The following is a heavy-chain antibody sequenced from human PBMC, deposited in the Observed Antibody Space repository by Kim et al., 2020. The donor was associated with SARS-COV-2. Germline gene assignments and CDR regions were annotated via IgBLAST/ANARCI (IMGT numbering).Heavy chain of an antibody. J-gene: IGHJ4*02. Sequence: SETLSLTCTVSGGSISSFDYYWAWVRQPPGKGLEWIGNVYSSGSTYYNPSLKSRVTISIDTSKNQFSLQLTSVTAADTAVFYCARQGLGGSGSYSQPNFDYWGQGALVTVSS. V-gene: IGHV4-39*01. D-gene: IGHD3-10*01. CDR3: ARQGLGGSGSYSQPNFDY. CDR2: VYSSGST. CDR1: GGSISSFDYY.